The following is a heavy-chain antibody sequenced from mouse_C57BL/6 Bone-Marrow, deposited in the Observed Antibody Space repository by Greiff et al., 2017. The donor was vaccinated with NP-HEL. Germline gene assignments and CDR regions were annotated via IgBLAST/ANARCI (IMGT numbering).Heavy chain of an antibody. Sequence: EVQGVESGGGLVQSGRSLRLSCATSGFTFSDFYMEWVRQAPGKGLEWIAASRNKANDYTTEYSASVKGRFIVSRDTSQSILYLQMNALRAEDTAIYYCARATVVATVWYFDVWGTGTTVTVSS. CDR1: GFTFSDFY. V-gene: IGHV7-1*01. D-gene: IGHD1-1*01. J-gene: IGHJ1*03. CDR3: ARATVVATVWYFDV. CDR2: SRNKANDYTT.